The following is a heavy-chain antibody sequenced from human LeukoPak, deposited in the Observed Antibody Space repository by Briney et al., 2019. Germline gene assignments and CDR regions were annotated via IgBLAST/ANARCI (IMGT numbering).Heavy chain of an antibody. CDR1: GGSISSSSYY. D-gene: IGHD1-26*01. V-gene: IGHV4-39*07. CDR3: ARRSVGAISNDAFDI. J-gene: IGHJ3*02. CDR2: IYYSGST. Sequence: SETLSLTCTVSGGSISSSSYYWGWIRQPPGKGLEWIGSIYYSGSTYYNPSLKSRVTISVDTSKNQFSLKLSSVTAADTAVYYCARRSVGAISNDAFDIWGQGTMVTVSS.